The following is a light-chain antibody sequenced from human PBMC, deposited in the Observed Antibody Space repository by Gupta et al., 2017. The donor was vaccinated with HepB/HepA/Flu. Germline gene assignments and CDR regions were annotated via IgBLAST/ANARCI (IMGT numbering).Light chain of an antibody. Sequence: QSALTQPPSVSESPGQSVTISCTGTSSDVGGYNYVSWYKQHPGKDPKLMSYDVSNRPSGVSKRFSGSKSGKTASLTISGLQAEDEADYYCSSYTSSSTVVFGGGTKLTVL. CDR1: SSDVGGYNY. V-gene: IGLV2-14*01. J-gene: IGLJ2*01. CDR2: DVS. CDR3: SSYTSSSTVV.